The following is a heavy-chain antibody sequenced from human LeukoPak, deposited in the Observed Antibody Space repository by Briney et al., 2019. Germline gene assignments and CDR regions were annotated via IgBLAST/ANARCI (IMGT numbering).Heavy chain of an antibody. CDR3: ANGGYYFDY. J-gene: IGHJ4*02. V-gene: IGHV3-23*01. D-gene: IGHD3-16*01. Sequence: GESLRLSCTASEFTFSNFWMSWVRQAPGKGLEWVSAISGSGGSTYYADSVKGRFTISRDNSKNTLYLQMNSLRAEDTAVYYCANGGYYFDYWGQGTLVTVSS. CDR2: ISGSGGST. CDR1: EFTFSNFW.